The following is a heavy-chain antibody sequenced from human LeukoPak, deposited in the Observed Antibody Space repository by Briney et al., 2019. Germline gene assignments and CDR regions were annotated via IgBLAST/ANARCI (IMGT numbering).Heavy chain of an antibody. J-gene: IGHJ4*02. CDR1: GGSISSSSYY. D-gene: IGHD6-13*01. CDR3: ARHPAGKAYFDY. Sequence: SETLSLTCTVSGGSISSSSYYWGWIRQPPGKGLEWIGSIYYSGSTYCNPSLKSRVTISVDTSKNQFSLKLSSVTAADTAVYYCARHPAGKAYFDYWGQGTLVTVSS. CDR2: IYYSGST. V-gene: IGHV4-39*01.